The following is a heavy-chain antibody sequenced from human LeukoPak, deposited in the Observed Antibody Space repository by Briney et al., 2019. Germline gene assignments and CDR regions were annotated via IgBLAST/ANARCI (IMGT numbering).Heavy chain of an antibody. J-gene: IGHJ3*02. CDR1: GFTFSDYY. D-gene: IGHD2/OR15-2a*01. Sequence: GGSLRLSCAASGFTFSDYYMSWIRQAPGKGLEWVSYISSSGSTIYYADSVKGRFTISRDNAKNSLYLQMNSLRAEDTAVYYCACIYDPDAFDIWGQGTMVTVSS. CDR2: ISSSGSTI. V-gene: IGHV3-11*04. CDR3: ACIYDPDAFDI.